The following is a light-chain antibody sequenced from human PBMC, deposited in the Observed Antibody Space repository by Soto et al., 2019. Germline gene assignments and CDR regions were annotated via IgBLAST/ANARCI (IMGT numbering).Light chain of an antibody. CDR2: EVS. V-gene: IGLV2-14*01. CDR3: TSYTTSSTYV. Sequence: QSALTQPASVSVSPGQSITISCTGTSSDVGHYNFVSWYQQHPGKAPKFIIYEVSNRPSGVSDRFSGSKSGNTASLTISGLQAEDEADYYCTSYTTSSTYVFGTGTKVTVL. J-gene: IGLJ1*01. CDR1: SSDVGHYNF.